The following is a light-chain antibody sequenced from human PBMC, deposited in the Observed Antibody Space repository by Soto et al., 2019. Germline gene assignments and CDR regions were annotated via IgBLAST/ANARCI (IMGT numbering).Light chain of an antibody. J-gene: IGKJ4*01. CDR1: QYVSTN. Sequence: ETVMTQFPATLSVSPGERATLSCRASQYVSTNLAWYQQQPGQPPRLLIYDISNRATGIPARFSGSGSETEFALTITSLQSEDFGVYYCQQYDTWPLTLGGGTKVEIK. CDR3: QQYDTWPLT. CDR2: DIS. V-gene: IGKV3D-15*01.